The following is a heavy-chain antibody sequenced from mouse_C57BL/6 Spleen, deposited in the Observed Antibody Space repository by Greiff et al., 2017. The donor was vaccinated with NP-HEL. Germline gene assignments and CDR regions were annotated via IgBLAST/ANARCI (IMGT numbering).Heavy chain of an antibody. D-gene: IGHD3-2*02. CDR3: ARVEAQATAMDY. CDR1: GYTFTSYW. J-gene: IGHJ4*01. CDR2: IDPSDSYT. Sequence: QVQLQQPGAELVKPGASVKLSCKASGYTFTSYWMQWVKQRPGQGLEWIGEIDPSDSYTNYNQKFKGKATLTVDTSSSTAYMQLSSLTSEDSAVYYCARVEAQATAMDYWGQGTSVTVSS. V-gene: IGHV1-50*01.